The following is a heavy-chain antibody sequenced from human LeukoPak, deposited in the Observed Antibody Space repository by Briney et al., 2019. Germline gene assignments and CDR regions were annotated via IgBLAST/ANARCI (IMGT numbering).Heavy chain of an antibody. Sequence: SETLSLTCAVYGGSFSGYYWSWIRQPPGKGLEWIGEINHSGSTNYNPSLKSRVTISVDTSKNQFSLKLSSVTAADTAVYYCARVGVGATENYWGQGTLVTVSS. CDR3: ARVGVGATENY. CDR2: INHSGST. D-gene: IGHD1-26*01. V-gene: IGHV4-34*01. J-gene: IGHJ4*02. CDR1: GGSFSGYY.